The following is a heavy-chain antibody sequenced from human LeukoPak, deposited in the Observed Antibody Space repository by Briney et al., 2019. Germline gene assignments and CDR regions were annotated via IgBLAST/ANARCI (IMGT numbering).Heavy chain of an antibody. D-gene: IGHD4-17*01. V-gene: IGHV4-59*01. CDR1: GGSISPYY. CDR2: IYYSGST. Sequence: PSETLSLTCTVSGGSISPYYWSWIRQPPGKGLEWIGYIYYSGSTNYNPSLKSRVTMSVDTSKNQLSLKLRSVTAADTAVYYCARDEGYGDPFDYWGQGTLVTVSS. CDR3: ARDEGYGDPFDY. J-gene: IGHJ4*02.